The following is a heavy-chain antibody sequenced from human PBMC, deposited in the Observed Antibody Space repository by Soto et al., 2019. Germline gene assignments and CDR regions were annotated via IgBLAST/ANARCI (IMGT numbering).Heavy chain of an antibody. CDR2: ISSSSNYI. Sequence: EVQLVESGGGLVKPGGSLRLSCAASGFTFSSYRMNWVRQAPGKGLEWVSSISSSSNYIYYADSVKGRFTISRDNAKNSLYLQMNSLRAEDTAVYYCARLMTTVVSNWFDPWGQGTLVTVSS. CDR1: GFTFSSYR. D-gene: IGHD4-17*01. J-gene: IGHJ5*02. CDR3: ARLMTTVVSNWFDP. V-gene: IGHV3-21*01.